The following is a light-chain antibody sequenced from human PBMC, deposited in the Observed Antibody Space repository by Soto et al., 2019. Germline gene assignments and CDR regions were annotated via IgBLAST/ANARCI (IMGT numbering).Light chain of an antibody. V-gene: IGKV3-11*01. CDR2: DAF. J-gene: IGKJ5*01. CDR1: QSVSSY. Sequence: EIVLTQSPAPLSLSPGERATLSCRASQSVSSYLAWYRQIPGQAPRLLIYDAFNRATGIPARFSGSGSGTDVTLNISRLEPEDFAVYYCQERSKWHTTFGQGTRLEIK. CDR3: QERSKWHTT.